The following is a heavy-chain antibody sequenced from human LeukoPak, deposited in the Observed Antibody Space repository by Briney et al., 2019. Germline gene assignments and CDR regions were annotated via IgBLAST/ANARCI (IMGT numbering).Heavy chain of an antibody. CDR2: ISYGNT. J-gene: IGHJ5*02. Sequence: PSETLSLTCSVSGGSISTYYWNWIRQTPGKGLEWIGHISYGNTDYNPSLKSRVTISVDTSMNQFSLKLTSVTAADTAVYYCARDKAHSYGRYFDPWGQGALVTVSS. CDR1: GGSISTYY. D-gene: IGHD5-18*01. V-gene: IGHV4-59*01. CDR3: ARDKAHSYGRYFDP.